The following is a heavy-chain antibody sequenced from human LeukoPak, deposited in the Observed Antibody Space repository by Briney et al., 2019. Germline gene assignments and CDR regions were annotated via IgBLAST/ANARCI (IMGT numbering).Heavy chain of an antibody. J-gene: IGHJ4*02. Sequence: ASVKVSCKASGYTFTSYGISWVRQAPGQGLEWMGWSSAYNGNTNYAQKLQGRVTMTTDTSTSTAYMELRSLRSDDTAVYYCAREYCSGGSCYRYFDYWGQGTLVTVSS. D-gene: IGHD2-15*01. CDR3: AREYCSGGSCYRYFDY. V-gene: IGHV1-18*01. CDR2: SSAYNGNT. CDR1: GYTFTSYG.